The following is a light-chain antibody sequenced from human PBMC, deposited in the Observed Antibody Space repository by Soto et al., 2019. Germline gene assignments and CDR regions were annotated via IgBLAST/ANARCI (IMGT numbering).Light chain of an antibody. CDR3: QQYNNYFWA. CDR2: KAS. Sequence: DIPMTQSPSTVSASVGDRVTITCRASQNINTWLAWYQQKPRKAPKLLILKASSLESGVPSRLISSRSGTEFSLTIISLQADDLSTEYCQQYNNYFWAFGQGTKVDIK. J-gene: IGKJ1*01. V-gene: IGKV1-5*03. CDR1: QNINTW.